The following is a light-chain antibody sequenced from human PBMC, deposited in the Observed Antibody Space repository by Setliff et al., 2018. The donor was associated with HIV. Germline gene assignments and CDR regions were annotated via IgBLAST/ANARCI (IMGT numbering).Light chain of an antibody. CDR2: EVS. J-gene: IGLJ1*01. V-gene: IGLV2-14*01. CDR3: SSYTSKNTRV. CDR1: SSDVGGYNY. Sequence: QSVLTQPASVSGSPGQSITISCTGTSSDVGGYNYVSWYQQHPGKAPQLMISEVSNRPSGVSNRFSGSKSGNTASLTISGPQAEDEADYYCSSYTSKNTRVFGTGTKV.